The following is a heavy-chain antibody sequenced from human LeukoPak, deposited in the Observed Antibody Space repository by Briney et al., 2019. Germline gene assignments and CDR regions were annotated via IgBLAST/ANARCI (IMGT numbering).Heavy chain of an antibody. CDR1: GGSFSGYY. J-gene: IGHJ4*02. CDR2: INHSGST. CDR3: ARGILLTGTGVPTLFDH. D-gene: IGHD1-7*01. V-gene: IGHV4-34*01. Sequence: TSETLSLTCAVYGGSFSGYYWSWIRQPPGKGLEWIGEINHSGSTNYNPSLKSRVTISVDTSKNQFSLKLSSVTAADTAVYYCARGILLTGTGVPTLFDHWGQGTLVTVSP.